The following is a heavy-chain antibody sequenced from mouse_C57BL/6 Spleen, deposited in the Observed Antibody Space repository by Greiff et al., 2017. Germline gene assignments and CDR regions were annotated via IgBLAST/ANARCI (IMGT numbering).Heavy chain of an antibody. J-gene: IGHJ2*01. Sequence: EVQLKESGPGLVKPSQSLSLTCSVTGYSITSGYYWNWIRQFPGNKLEWMGYISYDGSNNYNPSLKNRISITRDTSKNQFFLKLNSVTTEDTATYYCAREEVTTSFDYWGQGTTLTVSS. CDR1: GYSITSGYY. V-gene: IGHV3-6*01. CDR2: ISYDGSN. CDR3: AREEVTTSFDY. D-gene: IGHD2-2*01.